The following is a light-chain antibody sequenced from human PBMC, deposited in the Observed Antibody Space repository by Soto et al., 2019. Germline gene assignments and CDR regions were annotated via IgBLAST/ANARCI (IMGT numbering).Light chain of an antibody. CDR1: QSVLYSSNNKNY. Sequence: DIVMTQSPDSLAVSLGERATINCKSSQSVLYSSNNKNYLAWYQQKPGQPPKLLTDWASTRESGVPDRISGSGSVTDFTLTISSLQAEDVAVYYCQQYYSTPLTFGGGTKVEIK. J-gene: IGKJ4*01. CDR3: QQYYSTPLT. V-gene: IGKV4-1*01. CDR2: WAS.